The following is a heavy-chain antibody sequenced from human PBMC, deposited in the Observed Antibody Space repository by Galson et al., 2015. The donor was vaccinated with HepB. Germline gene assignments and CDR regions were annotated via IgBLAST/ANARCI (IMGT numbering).Heavy chain of an antibody. Sequence: SLRLSCAASGFTFSSYAMNWVRQAPGKGLEWVSSISSSSTYIYYADSVKGRFTISRDNAKSSLYLQMDSLRVDDTAVYYCARDPPLGAPFDYWGQGTLLTVSS. J-gene: IGHJ4*02. CDR1: GFTFSSYA. CDR2: ISSSSTYI. D-gene: IGHD3-16*01. V-gene: IGHV3-21*01. CDR3: ARDPPLGAPFDY.